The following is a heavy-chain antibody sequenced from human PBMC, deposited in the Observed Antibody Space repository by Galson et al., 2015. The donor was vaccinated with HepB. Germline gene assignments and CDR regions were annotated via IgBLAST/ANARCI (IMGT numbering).Heavy chain of an antibody. CDR2: INPNSGGT. CDR1: GYTFTGYY. J-gene: IGHJ6*02. D-gene: IGHD3-22*01. CDR3: ARDSDSSGYYYLHYYYYYGMDV. Sequence: SVKVSCKASGYTFTGYYMHWVRQAPGQGLEWMGWINPNSGGTNYAQKFQGWVTMTRDTSISTAYMELSSLRSEDTAVYYCARDSDSSGYYYLHYYYYYGMDVWGQGTTVTVSS. V-gene: IGHV1-2*04.